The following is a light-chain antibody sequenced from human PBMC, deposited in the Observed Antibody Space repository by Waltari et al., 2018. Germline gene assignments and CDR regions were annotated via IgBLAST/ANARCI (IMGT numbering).Light chain of an antibody. V-gene: IGLV2-23*01. Sequence: QSALTQPAAVSGSPGQSITISCAGSNSDVGNYNLVSWYQQHPGEAPKLLIFETTKRPAGVSDRFSGSRSGNTASLTISALQAEDEAEYSCCAYAGSSIYVFGSGTRVTVL. J-gene: IGLJ1*01. CDR2: ETT. CDR3: CAYAGSSIYV. CDR1: NSDVGNYNL.